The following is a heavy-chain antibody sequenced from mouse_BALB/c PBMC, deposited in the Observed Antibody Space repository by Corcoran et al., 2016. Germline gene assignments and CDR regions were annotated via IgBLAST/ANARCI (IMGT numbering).Heavy chain of an antibody. CDR3: ARANYYFYY. V-gene: IGHV14-3*02. Sequence: EVKLQQSGAELVKTGASVKLSCTASGFNIKDTYMHWVKKRPEQGLEWIGRIDPANGNTKYDPKFQGKATITADTSSNTAYLQLSSLTSEDTAVYYCARANYYFYYWGQGTTLTVSS. J-gene: IGHJ2*01. D-gene: IGHD4-1*01. CDR2: IDPANGNT. CDR1: GFNIKDTY.